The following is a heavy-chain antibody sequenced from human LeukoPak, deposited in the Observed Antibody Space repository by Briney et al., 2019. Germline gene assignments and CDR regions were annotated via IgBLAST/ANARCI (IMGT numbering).Heavy chain of an antibody. CDR1: GFTFSNYA. J-gene: IGHJ4*02. V-gene: IGHV3-23*01. D-gene: IGHD6-19*01. CDR3: AKGAPSSGSPFDY. Sequence: PGGSLRLSCAAPGFTFSNYAMSWVRQAPGKGLEWVSAISGSGGSTYSADSVKGRFTISRDNSKNTLYLQMNSLRAEDTAVYYCAKGAPSSGSPFDYWGQGTLVTVSS. CDR2: ISGSGGST.